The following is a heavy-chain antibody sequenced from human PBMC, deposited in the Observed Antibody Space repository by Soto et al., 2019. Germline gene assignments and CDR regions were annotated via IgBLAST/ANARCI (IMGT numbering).Heavy chain of an antibody. D-gene: IGHD3-16*02. CDR1: GGSISSGGYY. V-gene: IGHV4-31*03. CDR3: ARVQGGVERYRSVYWFEP. J-gene: IGHJ5*02. Sequence: SETLSLTCTVSGGSISSGGYYCSWILQHPGKGLEWIGYIYYSVSTYYNPSLKSRVTISVDTSKNQFSLKMSSVTAADTAVYYCARVQGGVERYRSVYWFEPWGQGTMVTVSS. CDR2: IYYSVST.